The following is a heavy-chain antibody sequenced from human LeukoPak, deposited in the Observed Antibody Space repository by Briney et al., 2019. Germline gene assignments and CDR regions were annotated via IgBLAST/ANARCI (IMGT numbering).Heavy chain of an antibody. J-gene: IGHJ6*03. D-gene: IGHD5-18*01. V-gene: IGHV4-34*01. CDR2: INHSGSP. CDR1: GVPFSGYY. Sequence: PETLSLTCAVYGVPFSGYYWSWIRQPPGQGLEWIGEINHSGSPNYHPSTKSRITISGYTSKTQFTLKLSSVTAADTAVYFCARVGYSYVINDWSRTGLGAYPTKYYYHMDVWGKGTTVTVSS. CDR3: ARVGYSYVINDWSRTGLGAYPTKYYYHMDV.